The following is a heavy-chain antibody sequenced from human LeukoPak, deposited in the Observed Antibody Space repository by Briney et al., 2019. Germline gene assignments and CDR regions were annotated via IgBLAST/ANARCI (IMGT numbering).Heavy chain of an antibody. CDR3: ARYSTVKTLDY. J-gene: IGHJ4*02. CDR1: GYTFTSYY. CDR2: INPSGGST. D-gene: IGHD4-11*01. V-gene: IGHV1-46*01. Sequence: ASVKVSCKASGYTFTSYYMHWVRQAPGQGLEWMGIINPSGGSTSFAQKFQGRVTMTRDTSTSTVYMELSSLRSEDTAVYYCARYSTVKTLDYWGQGTLVTVSS.